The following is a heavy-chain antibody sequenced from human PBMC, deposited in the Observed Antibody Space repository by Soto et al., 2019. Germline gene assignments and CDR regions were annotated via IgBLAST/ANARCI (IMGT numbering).Heavy chain of an antibody. V-gene: IGHV4-61*01. CDR1: GGSVSSGSYY. J-gene: IGHJ6*02. CDR2: IYYSGST. Sequence: PSETLSLTCTVSGGSVSSGSYYWSWIRQPPGKGLEWIGYIYYSGSTNYNPSLKSRVTISVDTSKNQFSLKLSSVTAADTAVYYCARDFNGCSRTSCYGYYYYGMDVWGQGTTVTVAS. CDR3: ARDFNGCSRTSCYGYYYYGMDV. D-gene: IGHD2-2*01.